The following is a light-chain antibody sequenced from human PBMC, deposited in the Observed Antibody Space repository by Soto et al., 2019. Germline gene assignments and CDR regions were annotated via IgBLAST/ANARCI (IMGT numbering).Light chain of an antibody. V-gene: IGKV1-33*01. CDR2: DAS. CDR3: LQVYSFPRT. CDR1: QDVRYY. Sequence: DIQMTQSPSSLSASVGDRVTITCQASQDVRYYLNWFQQKPGKAPKVLIYDASRLETGVPSRFSGSGSGTHFSLAISSLQPEDFASYFCLQVYSFPRTFGLGTKVEI. J-gene: IGKJ1*01.